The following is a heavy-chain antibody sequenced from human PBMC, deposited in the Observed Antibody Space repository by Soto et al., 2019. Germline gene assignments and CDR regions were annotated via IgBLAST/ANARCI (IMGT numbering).Heavy chain of an antibody. V-gene: IGHV3-23*01. CDR1: GIEFSNYA. CDR3: AKDGNWLDVYFDV. Sequence: GGALRLSCVASGIEFSNYAMSWVRQAPGKGLEWVSISSASGRSRYHADSVKGRFTISRDNSKNTLYLHMTNLRAEDTAVYYCAKDGNWLDVYFDVWGQGTPVTVSS. D-gene: IGHD6-19*01. CDR2: SSASGRSR. J-gene: IGHJ4*02.